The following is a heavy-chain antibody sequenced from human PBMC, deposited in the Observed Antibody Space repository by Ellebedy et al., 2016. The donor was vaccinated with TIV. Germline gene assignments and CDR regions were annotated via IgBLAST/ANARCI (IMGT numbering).Heavy chain of an antibody. CDR1: GFTFSNYA. CDR3: ARARGQYLYGSGSYFTN. J-gene: IGHJ4*02. D-gene: IGHD3-10*01. V-gene: IGHV4-34*01. Sequence: MPGGSLRLSCAASGFTFSNYAMCWIRQPPGKGLEWIGEINPSGTTNYNPSLKRRVTISVDTPKKQFSLRLTSVTAADTAVYYCARARGQYLYGSGSYFTNWGQGKMVTVSS. CDR2: INPSGTT.